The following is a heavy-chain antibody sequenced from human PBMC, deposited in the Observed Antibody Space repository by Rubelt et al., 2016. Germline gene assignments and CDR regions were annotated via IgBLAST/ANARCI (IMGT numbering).Heavy chain of an antibody. Sequence: QVQLQESGPGLVKPSETLSLTCTVSGYSISSGYYWGWIRQPPGKALEWIGSIYHSGSTYYNPSLKSWVTISVDTSKNQFSLKLSSVTAADTAVYYCARPIVGATMRFGNNAFDIWGQGTMVTVSS. D-gene: IGHD1-26*01. CDR1: GYSISSGYY. J-gene: IGHJ3*02. CDR3: ARPIVGATMRFGNNAFDI. V-gene: IGHV4-38-2*02. CDR2: IYHSGST.